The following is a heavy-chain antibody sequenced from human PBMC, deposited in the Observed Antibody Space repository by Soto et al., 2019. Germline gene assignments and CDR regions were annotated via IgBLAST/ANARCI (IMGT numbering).Heavy chain of an antibody. CDR2: MNPNSGNT. V-gene: IGHV1-8*01. Sequence: QVQLVQSGAEVKKPGASVKVSCKASGYTFTSYDINWVRQATGQGLEWMGWMNPNSGNTGYAQKFQGRVTMTRNTSISTAYMELSSLRSEDTAVYYCARVRCSGGCCYSRWFDPWGQGTLVTVSS. CDR1: GYTFTSYD. J-gene: IGHJ5*02. D-gene: IGHD2-15*01. CDR3: ARVRCSGGCCYSRWFDP.